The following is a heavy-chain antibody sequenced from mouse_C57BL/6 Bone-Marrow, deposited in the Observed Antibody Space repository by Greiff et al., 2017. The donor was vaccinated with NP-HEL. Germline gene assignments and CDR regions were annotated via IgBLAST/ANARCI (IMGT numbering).Heavy chain of an antibody. J-gene: IGHJ3*01. V-gene: IGHV1-55*01. CDR2: IYPGSGST. CDR3: ARMEDYDYDGRGPWFAY. Sequence: QVHVKQPGAELVKPGASVKMSCKASGYTFTSYWITWVKQRPGQGLEWIGDIYPGSGSTNYNEKFKSKATLTVDTSSSTAYMQLSSLTSEDSAVYYCARMEDYDYDGRGPWFAYWGQGTLVTVSA. D-gene: IGHD2-4*01. CDR1: GYTFTSYW.